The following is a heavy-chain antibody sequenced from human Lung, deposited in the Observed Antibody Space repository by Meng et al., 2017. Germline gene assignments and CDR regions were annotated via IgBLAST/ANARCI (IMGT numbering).Heavy chain of an antibody. CDR1: GFTFTDHW. CDR3: TNDRLNH. V-gene: IGHV3-74*01. Sequence: EGQWVESGGGLVPPGGSLRLSCAASGFTFTDHWMHWVRQGPGKGLVWVSRINRDGTKPTYADSVKGRFTISRDNAKNTLYLQMNNLRAEDTAFYYCTNDRLNHWGQGALVTVSS. D-gene: IGHD1-1*01. CDR2: INRDGTKP. J-gene: IGHJ1*01.